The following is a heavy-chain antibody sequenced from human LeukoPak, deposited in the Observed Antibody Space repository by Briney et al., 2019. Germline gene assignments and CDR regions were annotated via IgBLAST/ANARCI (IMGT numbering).Heavy chain of an antibody. Sequence: ASVKVSCKASGYTFTGYYMHWVRQAPGQGLEWMGWINPNSGGTNCTQKFQGRVTMTRDTSISTAYMELSRLRSDDTAVYYCARDTFGEGEHYWGQGTLVTVSS. CDR2: INPNSGGT. V-gene: IGHV1-2*02. J-gene: IGHJ4*02. CDR1: GYTFTGYY. CDR3: ARDTFGEGEHY. D-gene: IGHD3-10*01.